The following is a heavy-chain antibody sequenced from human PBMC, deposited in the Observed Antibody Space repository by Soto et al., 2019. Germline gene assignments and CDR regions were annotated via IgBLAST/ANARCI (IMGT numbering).Heavy chain of an antibody. D-gene: IGHD2-2*01. CDR1: GFTFSSYG. V-gene: IGHV3-33*01. CDR2: IWYDGSNK. Sequence: QVQLVESGGGVVQPGRSLRLSCAASGFTFSSYGMHWVRQAPGKGLEWVAVIWYDGSNKYYADSVKGRFTISRDNSKNTLYLQINSLRAEDTAVYYCARGWTCSSTSCYDFTQGMDVWGQGTTVTVSS. CDR3: ARGWTCSSTSCYDFTQGMDV. J-gene: IGHJ6*02.